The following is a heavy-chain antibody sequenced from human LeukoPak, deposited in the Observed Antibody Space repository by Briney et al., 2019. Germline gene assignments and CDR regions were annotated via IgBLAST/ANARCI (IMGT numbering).Heavy chain of an antibody. D-gene: IGHD3-22*01. Sequence: ASVNVSCKVSGYTLTELSMHWVRQAPGKGLEWMGGIIPIFGTANYAQKFQDRITITAETSSNTSYLELRSLTSDDTAVYYCARAPHYSASSGYNWFHPWGQGSQVTVSS. V-gene: IGHV1-24*01. CDR1: GYTLTELS. CDR2: IIPIFGTA. CDR3: ARAPHYSASSGYNWFHP. J-gene: IGHJ5*02.